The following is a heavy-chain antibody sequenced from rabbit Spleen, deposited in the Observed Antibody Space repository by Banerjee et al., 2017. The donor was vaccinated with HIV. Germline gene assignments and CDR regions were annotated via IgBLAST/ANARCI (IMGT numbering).Heavy chain of an antibody. Sequence: QSLEESGGDLVKPGASLTLTCTASGFSFSSNYYMCWVRQAPGKGLEWISCIAGDSSAFTYSATWAKGRFTCSKTSSTTVTLQMTSLTVADTATYFCARDTGTSFSSYGMDLWGPGTLVTVS. CDR1: GFSFSSNYY. V-gene: IGHV1S40*01. J-gene: IGHJ6*01. D-gene: IGHD7-1*01. CDR2: IAGDSSAFT. CDR3: ARDTGTSFSSYGMDL.